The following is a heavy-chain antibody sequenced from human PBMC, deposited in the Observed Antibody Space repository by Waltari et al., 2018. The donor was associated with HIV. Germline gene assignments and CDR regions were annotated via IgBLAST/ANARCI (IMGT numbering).Heavy chain of an antibody. V-gene: IGHV1-18*01. D-gene: IGHD6-19*01. CDR2: ISAYNVNT. Sequence: QVQLVQSGAEVKKPGASVRVSCKASGYTVTSYGISWVRQGTGHGLEWMGWISAYNVNTNYAQKLQGRVTMTTDTSTSTAYMELRSLRSDDTAVYYCARERSRGWEDFLENEFDYWGQGTLVTVSS. J-gene: IGHJ4*02. CDR1: GYTVTSYG. CDR3: ARERSRGWEDFLENEFDY.